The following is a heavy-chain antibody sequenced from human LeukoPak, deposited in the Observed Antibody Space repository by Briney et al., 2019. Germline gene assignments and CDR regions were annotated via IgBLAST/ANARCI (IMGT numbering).Heavy chain of an antibody. CDR2: ISSSSSYI. Sequence: GGSLRLSCAASGFTFSSYSMNWVRQAPGKGLEWVSSISSSSSYIYYADSVKGRFTISRDNAKNFLYLQMNSLRAEDTAVYYCARTYYDILTGYNPYFDYWGQEILVTVSS. J-gene: IGHJ4*02. CDR3: ARTYYDILTGYNPYFDY. V-gene: IGHV3-21*01. CDR1: GFTFSSYS. D-gene: IGHD3-9*01.